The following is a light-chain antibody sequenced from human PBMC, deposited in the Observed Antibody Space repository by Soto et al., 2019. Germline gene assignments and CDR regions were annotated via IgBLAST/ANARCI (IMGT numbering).Light chain of an antibody. Sequence: EIVWTQSPATLSLSPGDRATLSCRASQSVSSYLAWYQQKPGQAPRLLIYDASNRATGIPARFSGSGSGTDFTLTISSLEPEDFAVYYCQQRSFWITFGQGTRLEIK. J-gene: IGKJ5*01. CDR2: DAS. V-gene: IGKV3-11*01. CDR1: QSVSSY. CDR3: QQRSFWIT.